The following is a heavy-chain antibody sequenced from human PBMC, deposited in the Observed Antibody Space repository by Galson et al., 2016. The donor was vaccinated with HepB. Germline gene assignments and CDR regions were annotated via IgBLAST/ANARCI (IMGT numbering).Heavy chain of an antibody. D-gene: IGHD1-1*01. CDR3: AKERLVRRIFDH. J-gene: IGHJ4*02. CDR2: SSSNRRTE. V-gene: IGHV3-23*01. Sequence: SLSLSCAASGVVFSYFGFSWARSAPGKGLERVASSSNRRTEYYADSVQGRFTISRDTSNNTLYLQMNGLRAEDTAGYYCAKERLVRRIFDHWGQGTLLTVSS. CDR1: GVVFSYFG.